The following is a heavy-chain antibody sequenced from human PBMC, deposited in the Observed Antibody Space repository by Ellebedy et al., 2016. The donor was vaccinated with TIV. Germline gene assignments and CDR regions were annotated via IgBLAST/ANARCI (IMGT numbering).Heavy chain of an antibody. CDR1: GFTFSSYA. CDR3: GRDAVTGNGRWDWLDP. J-gene: IGHJ5*02. V-gene: IGHV3-23*01. D-gene: IGHD2-21*02. CDR2: ITHNGATT. Sequence: PGGSLRLSCAASGFTFSSYAMSWVRQAPGKGLEWVSSITHNGATTYYADSVKGRFTISRDNSRNTLYLQMNSVRGEDSAIYYCGRDAVTGNGRWDWLDPWGQGNLVTVSS.